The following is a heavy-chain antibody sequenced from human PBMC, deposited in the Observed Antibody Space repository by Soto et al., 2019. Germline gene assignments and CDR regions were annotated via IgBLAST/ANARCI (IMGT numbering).Heavy chain of an antibody. CDR2: IYRTGST. J-gene: IGHJ4*02. D-gene: IGHD4-4*01. CDR1: GGSFTSNNC. CDR3: ARGSVTSPRGSGALCYFDY. V-gene: IGHV4-4*02. Sequence: SETLSLTCAVSGGSFTSNNCLTVFRHPPGQVLEWIGEIYRTGSTNYNPSLKSRVTISVDTSKNQFSLKLSSVTAADTAVYYCARGSVTSPRGSGALCYFDYWGQGTLVTVSS.